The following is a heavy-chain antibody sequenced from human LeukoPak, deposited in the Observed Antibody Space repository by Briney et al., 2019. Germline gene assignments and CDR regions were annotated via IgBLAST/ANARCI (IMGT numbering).Heavy chain of an antibody. Sequence: PGGSLRLSCAASGFTFSSYSMNWVRQAPGKGLEYVSAINSNGGSTYYANSVKGRFTISRDNSKNTLYLQMGSLRAEDMAVYYCARAEGVVPAAHFDYWGQGTLVTVSS. J-gene: IGHJ4*02. V-gene: IGHV3-64*01. CDR2: INSNGGST. D-gene: IGHD2-2*01. CDR1: GFTFSSYS. CDR3: ARAEGVVPAAHFDY.